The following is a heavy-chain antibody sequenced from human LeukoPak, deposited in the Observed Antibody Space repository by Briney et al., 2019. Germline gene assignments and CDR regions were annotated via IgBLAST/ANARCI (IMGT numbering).Heavy chain of an antibody. Sequence: SETLSLTCTVSGGSINHYYWSWIRQPPGKGLEWIGYSHTRGSTKYNPSLKSRVTISVDTSKNQFSLKLSSVTAADTAVYYCARDFIVMDYWGQGTLVTVSS. V-gene: IGHV4-4*08. J-gene: IGHJ4*02. D-gene: IGHD3-16*02. CDR2: SHTRGST. CDR3: ARDFIVMDY. CDR1: GGSINHYY.